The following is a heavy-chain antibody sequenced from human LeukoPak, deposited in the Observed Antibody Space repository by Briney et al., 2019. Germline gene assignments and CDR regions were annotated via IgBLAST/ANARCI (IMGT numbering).Heavy chain of an antibody. J-gene: IGHJ4*02. D-gene: IGHD6-6*01. CDR2: IRYDGSNK. CDR3: AKDRPYSSSSDADY. V-gene: IGHV3-30*02. CDR1: GFTFSSYG. Sequence: GGSLRLSCAASGFTFSSYGMHWVRQAPGKGLEWVAFIRYDGSNKYYADSVKGRFTISRDNSQNTLYLQMNSLRAEDTAVYYCAKDRPYSSSSDADYWGQGTLVTVSS.